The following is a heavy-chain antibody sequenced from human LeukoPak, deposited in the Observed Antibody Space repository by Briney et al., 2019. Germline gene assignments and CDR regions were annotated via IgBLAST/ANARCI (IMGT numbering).Heavy chain of an antibody. V-gene: IGHV3-64*01. Sequence: PGGSLRLSCAASGFSFRSFAMHWVRQAPGKGLEYISAISDNGASTYYAKSVKGRFTISRDNSQSTLWLQMGSLRAEDMAVYYCARDNGYSYGPVDYWGQGTLVTVSS. J-gene: IGHJ4*02. CDR3: ARDNGYSYGPVDY. CDR2: ISDNGAST. CDR1: GFSFRSFA. D-gene: IGHD5-18*01.